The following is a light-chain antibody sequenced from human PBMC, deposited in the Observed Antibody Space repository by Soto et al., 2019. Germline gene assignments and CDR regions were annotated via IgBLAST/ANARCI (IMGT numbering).Light chain of an antibody. Sequence: QSVLAQPASVSGSPGQSITISCTGTSSDIGAYTLVSWYQQHPGKAPKIIIYDVTQRPSGISNRFSGSKSGNTASLTISGLQAEDEADYYCCSYAGSPFVFGTGTKVTLL. J-gene: IGLJ1*01. V-gene: IGLV2-23*02. CDR3: CSYAGSPFV. CDR1: SSDIGAYTL. CDR2: DVT.